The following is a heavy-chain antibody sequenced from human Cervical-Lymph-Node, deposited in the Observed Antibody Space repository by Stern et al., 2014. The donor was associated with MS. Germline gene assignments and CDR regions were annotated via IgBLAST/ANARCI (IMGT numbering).Heavy chain of an antibody. Sequence: QVQLQESGPGLVKPSQTLSLTCTVSGGSISSGSDYWSWIRQPVGKGLEWIGRIHPSGSAFYTPSLKSRVTISTDPSMNQFSLEPNSATAADTAIYYCASGYRIFDYWGQGILVTVSS. D-gene: IGHD5-18*01. CDR3: ASGYRIFDY. CDR2: IHPSGSA. CDR1: GGSISSGSDY. V-gene: IGHV4-61*02. J-gene: IGHJ4*02.